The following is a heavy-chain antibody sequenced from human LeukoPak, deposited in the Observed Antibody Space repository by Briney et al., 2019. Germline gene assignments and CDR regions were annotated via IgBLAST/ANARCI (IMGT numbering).Heavy chain of an antibody. CDR3: PRLEWAWFDP. V-gene: IGHV1-8*01. Sequence: ASVKVSCKASGYTFTRYDINWVRQATGQGLEWMGWMNPNSGNTGYAQKFQGRVTLTRHTPIRTAYMELSSLRSGDSAVYFFPRLEWAWFDPWGQGTLVTVSS. J-gene: IGHJ5*02. D-gene: IGHD2-8*01. CDR2: MNPNSGNT. CDR1: GYTFTRYD.